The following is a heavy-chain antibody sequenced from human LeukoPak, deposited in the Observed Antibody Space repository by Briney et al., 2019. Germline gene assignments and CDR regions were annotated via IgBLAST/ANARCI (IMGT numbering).Heavy chain of an antibody. V-gene: IGHV3-23*01. Sequence: GGSLRLSCAASGFTISSFALSWVRQAPGKGLEWVSGVSYTRVATYYADSVKGRFTISRDDSQNILYLQMNGLRAEDTAVYFCAKAFREFGTSSSYSSFDTWGQGTMVTVSS. CDR3: AKAFREFGTSSSYSSFDT. CDR1: GFTISSFA. CDR2: VSYTRVAT. D-gene: IGHD5-18*01. J-gene: IGHJ3*02.